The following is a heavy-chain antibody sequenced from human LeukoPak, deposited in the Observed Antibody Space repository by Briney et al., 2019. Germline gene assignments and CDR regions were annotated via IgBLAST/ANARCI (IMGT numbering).Heavy chain of an antibody. J-gene: IGHJ4*02. CDR1: GGSISSYY. Sequence: SETLSLTCTVSGGSISSYYWSWIRQPAGEGLEWIGRIYTSGSTNYNPSLKSRVTISVDKSKNQFSLKLSSVTAADTAVYYCAREPGYSGSFDYWGQGTLVTVSS. V-gene: IGHV4-4*07. D-gene: IGHD3-9*01. CDR3: AREPGYSGSFDY. CDR2: IYTSGST.